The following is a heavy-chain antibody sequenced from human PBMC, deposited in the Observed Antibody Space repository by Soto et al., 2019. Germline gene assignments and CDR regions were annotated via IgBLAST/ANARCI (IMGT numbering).Heavy chain of an antibody. J-gene: IGHJ4*02. V-gene: IGHV1-18*01. Sequence: QVQLVQSGAEVKKPGASVKVSCKASGYTFTHFGITWVRQDPGQGLEWTGWINAYVGETKSAQKYQGRITVTMDTSTNTAYLELRSLRSDDTAVYYCARGDGDTLDYWGQGTLFRVSA. CDR2: INAYVGET. CDR1: GYTFTHFG. CDR3: ARGDGDTLDY.